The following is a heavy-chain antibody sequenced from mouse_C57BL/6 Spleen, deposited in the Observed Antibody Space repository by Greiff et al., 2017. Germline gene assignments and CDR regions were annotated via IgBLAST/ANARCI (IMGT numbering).Heavy chain of an antibody. J-gene: IGHJ2*01. CDR1: GYTFTSYW. D-gene: IGHD1-1*01. CDR2: IYPSDSET. CDR3: ARTTTVGDY. V-gene: IGHV1-61*01. Sequence: QVQLMQPGAELVRPGSSVKLSCKASGYTFTSYWMDWVKQRPGQGLEWIGNIYPSDSETHYNQQFKDTATLTVDKSSSTAYMQLSSLTSEDSAVCYCARTTTVGDYWGQGTTRTVSS.